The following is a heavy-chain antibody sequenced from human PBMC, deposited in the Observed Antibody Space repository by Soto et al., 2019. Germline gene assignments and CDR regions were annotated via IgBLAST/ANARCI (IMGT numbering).Heavy chain of an antibody. J-gene: IGHJ6*02. D-gene: IGHD3-10*01. Sequence: KPSETLSLTCTVSGGSISSYYWSWIRQPPGKGLEWIGYIYYSGSTNYNPSLKSRVTISVDTSKNQFSLKLNSVTAADTAVYYCAREVYYGSGSPSGPYGMDVWGQGTTVTVSS. CDR3: AREVYYGSGSPSGPYGMDV. V-gene: IGHV4-59*01. CDR2: IYYSGST. CDR1: GGSISSYY.